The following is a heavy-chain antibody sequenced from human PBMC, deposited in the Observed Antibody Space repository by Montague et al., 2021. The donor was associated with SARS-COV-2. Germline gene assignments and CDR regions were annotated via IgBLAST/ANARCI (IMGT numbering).Heavy chain of an antibody. J-gene: IGHJ5*02. CDR2: INSDGSST. CDR1: GFTFSSYW. V-gene: IGHV3-74*01. CDR3: ARDRFWGVVPFDP. Sequence: SLRLSCAASGFTFSSYWMHWVRQAPGKGLVWVSHINSDGSSTSYADSVRGRFTISRDNAKNTLYLQMNSLRAEDTAVYYCARDRFWGVVPFDPWGQGTLVTVSS. D-gene: IGHD3-3*01.